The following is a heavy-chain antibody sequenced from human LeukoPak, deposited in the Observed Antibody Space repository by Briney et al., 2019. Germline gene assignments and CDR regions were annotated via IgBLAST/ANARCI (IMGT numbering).Heavy chain of an antibody. D-gene: IGHD3-22*01. Sequence: GASVKVSCKASGYTFTSYGISWVRQAPGQGLEWMGWISAYNGNTNNAQKLQGRVTMTTDTSTSTAYMELRSLRSDDTAVYYCARERLYDSSGYFAPYYFDYWGQGTLVTVSS. CDR1: GYTFTSYG. J-gene: IGHJ4*02. CDR2: ISAYNGNT. V-gene: IGHV1-18*01. CDR3: ARERLYDSSGYFAPYYFDY.